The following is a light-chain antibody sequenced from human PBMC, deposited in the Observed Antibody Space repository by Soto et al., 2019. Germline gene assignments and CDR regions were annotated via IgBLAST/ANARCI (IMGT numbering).Light chain of an antibody. J-gene: IGKJ1*01. V-gene: IGKV3-15*01. Sequence: EIMMTQSPVTLSVSPGERATLSCRASQSVNSNLAWYQQKPGQAPRLLIYGASTRATGIPASFIGNGSGTEFTLTASSLQAEDVAVYYCQQYYSTPKTFGQGTKVEIK. CDR1: QSVNSN. CDR3: QQYYSTPKT. CDR2: GAS.